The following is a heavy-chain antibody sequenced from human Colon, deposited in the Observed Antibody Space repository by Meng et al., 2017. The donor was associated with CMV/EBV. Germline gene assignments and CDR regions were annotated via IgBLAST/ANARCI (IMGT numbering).Heavy chain of an antibody. CDR3: ARARSPGPHKHFYYYGMDV. Sequence: ASVKVSCKASGYTFTGHYLHWVRQPPGQGLEWMGWINPNIGGTKYAQKFQDRVTMTRDTSVTTGYMELSGLSSDDTAVYFCARARSPGPHKHFYYYGMDVWGQGTPVTVSS. CDR1: GYTFTGHY. D-gene: IGHD1-14*01. V-gene: IGHV1-2*02. J-gene: IGHJ6*02. CDR2: INPNIGGT.